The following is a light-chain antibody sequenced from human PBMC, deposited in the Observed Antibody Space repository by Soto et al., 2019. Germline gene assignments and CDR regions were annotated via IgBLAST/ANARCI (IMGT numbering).Light chain of an antibody. V-gene: IGKV3-20*01. J-gene: IGKJ2*01. CDR2: GAS. Sequence: EIVLVQSPGTLSLSPGERATLSCRASQSVSNNYLAWYQQKPGQAPRLLIYGASSRATGVPDRFSGSGTGRDFSLTITRLEFEDFAVYYCQQYGVSPLMFTFGQGTKVGVK. CDR3: QQYGVSPLMFT. CDR1: QSVSNNY.